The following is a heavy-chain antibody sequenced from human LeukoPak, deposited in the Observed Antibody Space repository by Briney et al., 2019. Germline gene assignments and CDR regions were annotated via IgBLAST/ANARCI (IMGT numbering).Heavy chain of an antibody. CDR1: GGSIGSYY. V-gene: IGHV4-4*07. CDR2: IYTSGST. Sequence: SETLSLTCTVSGGSIGSYYWSWIRQPAGKGLEWIGRIYTSGSTNYNPSLKSRVTMSVDTSKNQFSLKLSSVTAADTAVYYCARDTGSYYYYYMDVWGKGTTVTVSS. CDR3: ARDTGSYYYYYMDV. D-gene: IGHD2-15*01. J-gene: IGHJ6*03.